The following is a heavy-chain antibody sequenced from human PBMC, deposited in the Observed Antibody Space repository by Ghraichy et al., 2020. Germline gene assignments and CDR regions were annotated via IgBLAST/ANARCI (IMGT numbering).Heavy chain of an antibody. Sequence: GRSLRLSCAASGFIFSGYWMSWVRQAPGKGLEWVANIKKDGSEKYYMDSVKGRFTISRDNAKNSLYLQMNSLRAEDTAVYYCARDLGGGWYFDYWGQGALVTVSS. CDR2: IKKDGSEK. D-gene: IGHD6-19*01. CDR1: GFIFSGYW. J-gene: IGHJ4*02. V-gene: IGHV3-7*01. CDR3: ARDLGGGWYFDY.